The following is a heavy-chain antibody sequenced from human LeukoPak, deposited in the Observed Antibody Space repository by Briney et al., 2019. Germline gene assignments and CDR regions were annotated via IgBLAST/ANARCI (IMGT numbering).Heavy chain of an antibody. D-gene: IGHD3-10*01. V-gene: IGHV1-69*13. J-gene: IGHJ6*02. CDR1: GGTFSSYA. CDR2: IIPIFGTA. CDR3: AMHYYGSGSYASHGMDV. Sequence: ASVKVSCKASGGTFSSYAISWVRQAPGQGLEWMGGIIPIFGTANYAQKFQGRVTITADESTSTAYMELSSLRSEDTAVYYCAMHYYGSGSYASHGMDVWGQGTTVTVSS.